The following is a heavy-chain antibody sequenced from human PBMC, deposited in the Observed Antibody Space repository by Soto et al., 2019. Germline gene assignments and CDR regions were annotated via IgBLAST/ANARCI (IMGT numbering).Heavy chain of an antibody. Sequence: QVQLVQSGAEVKKPGASVKVSCKASGYTFTSYAMHWVRQAPGQRLEWMGWINAGNGNTKYSQKFQGRVTITRDTSASTAYMELSSLRSEDTAVYYCARDKGRMVVYNYYYMDVWGKGTTVTVSS. CDR1: GYTFTSYA. V-gene: IGHV1-3*01. J-gene: IGHJ6*03. D-gene: IGHD2-15*01. CDR2: INAGNGNT. CDR3: ARDKGRMVVYNYYYMDV.